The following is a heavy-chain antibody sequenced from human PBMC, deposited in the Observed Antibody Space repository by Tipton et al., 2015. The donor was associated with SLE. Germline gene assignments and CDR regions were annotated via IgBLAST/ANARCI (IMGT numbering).Heavy chain of an antibody. J-gene: IGHJ4*02. CDR2: IYASGST. CDR3: ARETLVYYYDSSGPLDY. D-gene: IGHD3-22*01. V-gene: IGHV4-61*09. CDR1: GGSISSGSYP. Sequence: TLSLTCTVSGGSISSGSYPWSWIRKSAGKGLEWIGYIYASGSTHYNPSLKSRVTMSVDTSKNQFSLKLSSVTAADTAVYYCARETLVYYYDSSGPLDYWGQGTLVTVSS.